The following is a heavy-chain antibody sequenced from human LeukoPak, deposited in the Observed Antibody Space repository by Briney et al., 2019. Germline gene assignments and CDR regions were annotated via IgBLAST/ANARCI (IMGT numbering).Heavy chain of an antibody. Sequence: SVKVSCKASGGTFSSYAISWVRQAPGQGLEWMGGIIPIFGTANYAQKFQGRVTITTDESTSTAYMELSSPRSEDTAVYYCAKSDLAYCGGDCYSVGAFDIWGQGTMVTVSS. CDR1: GGTFSSYA. D-gene: IGHD2-21*02. J-gene: IGHJ3*02. CDR3: AKSDLAYCGGDCYSVGAFDI. CDR2: IIPIFGTA. V-gene: IGHV1-69*05.